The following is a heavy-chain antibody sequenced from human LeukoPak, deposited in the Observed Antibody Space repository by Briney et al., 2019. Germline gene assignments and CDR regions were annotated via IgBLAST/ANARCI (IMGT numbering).Heavy chain of an antibody. CDR1: GGSIRSYY. CDR3: AGTRSSSWYYFDY. V-gene: IGHV4-59*08. Sequence: SETLSFTCTVPGGSIRSYYWSWIRQPPGKGLEWCGYIYYSGSITYNPPPTSRVTISVDTSKTQFSLNRSSVTAADTALYFIAGTRSSSWYYFDYWGQGTLVSVSS. CDR2: IYYSGSI. D-gene: IGHD6-13*01. J-gene: IGHJ4*02.